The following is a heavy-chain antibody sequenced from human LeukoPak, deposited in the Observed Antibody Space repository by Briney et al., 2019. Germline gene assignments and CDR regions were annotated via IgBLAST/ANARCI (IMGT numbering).Heavy chain of an antibody. D-gene: IGHD1-26*01. V-gene: IGHV3-15*01. J-gene: IGHJ4*02. CDR3: TTDGVGVEGATYDN. Sequence: GGSLRLSCAASGLTFINAWMAWVRQARGKGLEWVGRIKAKAHGGTIEYAAPVKGRFTISRDDSKNTLYLQMNSLKTEDTAVYYCTTDGVGVEGATYDNWGQGTLVSVSS. CDR1: GLTFINAW. CDR2: IKAKAHGGTI.